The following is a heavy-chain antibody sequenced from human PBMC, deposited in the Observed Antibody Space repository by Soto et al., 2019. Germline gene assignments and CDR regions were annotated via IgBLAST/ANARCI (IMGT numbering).Heavy chain of an antibody. CDR3: AREKAVASGDYGMDV. V-gene: IGHV3-33*01. Sequence: GGSLRLSCAASGFTFSSYGMHWVRQAPGKGLEWVAVIWYDGSNKYYADSVKGRFTISRDNSKNTLYLQMNSLRAEDTAVYYCAREKAVASGDYGMDVWGQGTTVTVSS. CDR2: IWYDGSNK. J-gene: IGHJ6*02. D-gene: IGHD6-19*01. CDR1: GFTFSSYG.